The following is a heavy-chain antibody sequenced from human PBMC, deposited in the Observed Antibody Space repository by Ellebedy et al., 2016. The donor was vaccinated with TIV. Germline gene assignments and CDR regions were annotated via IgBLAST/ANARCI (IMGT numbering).Heavy chain of an antibody. CDR2: FYLGGST. V-gene: IGHV4-38-2*02. D-gene: IGHD6-13*01. Sequence: MPSETLSLPCTVSGYSIRSGYHWGWLRPPPGKGLGWIGSFYLGGSTSYNPALESRVTISVDTSKNQFSLKVSSVTAADTAVYYCARRAGGSSQRDSWGQGTLVTVSS. CDR1: GYSIRSGYH. CDR3: ARRAGGSSQRDS. J-gene: IGHJ4*02.